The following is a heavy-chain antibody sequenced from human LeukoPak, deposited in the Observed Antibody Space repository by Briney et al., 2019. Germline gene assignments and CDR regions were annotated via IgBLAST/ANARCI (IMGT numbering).Heavy chain of an antibody. CDR3: ARGKKGVPAATDY. CDR2: IYYSGST. J-gene: IGHJ4*02. Sequence: PSETLSLTCAVYGGSFSGYYWSWIRQPPGKGLEWIGYIYYSGSTYYNPSLKSRVTIPVDTSKNQFSLKLSSVTAADTAVYYCARGKKGVPAATDYWGQGTLVTVSS. CDR1: GGSFSGYY. D-gene: IGHD2-2*01. V-gene: IGHV4-30-4*08.